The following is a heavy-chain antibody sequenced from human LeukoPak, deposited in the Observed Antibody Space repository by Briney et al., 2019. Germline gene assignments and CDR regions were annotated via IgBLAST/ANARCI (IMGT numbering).Heavy chain of an antibody. CDR3: ANHHPLRYLDL. CDR2: INDGNGAT. Sequence: GGSLRFSCAASGFTFSTFSMSWVRQAPGKGLEWVSAINDGNGATYYGDFVKGRFTISRDNSQSTLYLQMNNLRAEDTAVYYCANHHPLRYLDLWGHGTLVTVSS. V-gene: IGHV3-23*01. CDR1: GFTFSTFS. J-gene: IGHJ2*01.